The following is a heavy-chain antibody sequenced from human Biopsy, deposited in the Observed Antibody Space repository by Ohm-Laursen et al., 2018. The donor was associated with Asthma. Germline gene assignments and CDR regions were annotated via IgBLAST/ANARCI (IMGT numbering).Heavy chain of an antibody. CDR3: ARSYCGGDCYSPFDY. J-gene: IGHJ4*02. CDR2: IMPIFGAP. V-gene: IGHV1-69*01. Sequence: SSVKVSCKASGYTFINYAIHCVRQAPGHSLEWMGGIMPIFGAPNYAQKFQHRLTITADDSTTTVYMELSSLKLEDTAVYFCARSYCGGDCYSPFDYWGQGSLVTVSS. D-gene: IGHD2-21*01. CDR1: GYTFINYA.